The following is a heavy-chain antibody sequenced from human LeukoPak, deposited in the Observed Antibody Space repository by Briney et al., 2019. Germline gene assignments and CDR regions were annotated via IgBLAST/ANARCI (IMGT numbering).Heavy chain of an antibody. CDR1: GFTFSSYE. Sequence: GGSLRLSCAASGFTFSSYEMNWVRQAPGKGLEWVSYISSSGSTIYYADSVKGRFTISRDNAKNSLYLQMNSLRAEDTAVYYCAARFWSGYSKWGQGTLVTVSS. V-gene: IGHV3-48*03. CDR2: ISSSGSTI. J-gene: IGHJ4*02. CDR3: AARFWSGYSK. D-gene: IGHD3-3*01.